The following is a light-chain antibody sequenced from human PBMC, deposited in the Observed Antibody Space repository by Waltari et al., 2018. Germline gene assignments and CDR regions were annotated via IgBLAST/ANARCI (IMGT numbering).Light chain of an antibody. CDR2: SSN. J-gene: IGLJ1*01. CDR1: SSDIGSNT. CDR3: AVARV. V-gene: IGLV1-44*01. Sequence: QSVLTQPPSASGTPGQRVTMSCSGSSSDIGSNTVNWYQQVPGTAPKLLIYSSNQRPSALPYTFSPSKSVTSASLAISGLQSEDGADYYCAVARVFGSATKVTV.